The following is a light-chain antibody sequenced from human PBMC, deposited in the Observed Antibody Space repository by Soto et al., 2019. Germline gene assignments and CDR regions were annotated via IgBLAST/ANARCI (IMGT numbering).Light chain of an antibody. J-gene: IGKJ5*01. CDR3: HLYDTSPPVT. CDR2: GAS. CDR1: RSVSSSY. Sequence: ENVLTQSPGTLSLSPGERATLSCRASRSVSSSYLAWYQQIPGQAPRLLIYGASSRATGIPDRFSGSGSGTDFTLTISRLEPEDFAMYYCHLYDTSPPVTFGQGTRLEMK. V-gene: IGKV3-20*01.